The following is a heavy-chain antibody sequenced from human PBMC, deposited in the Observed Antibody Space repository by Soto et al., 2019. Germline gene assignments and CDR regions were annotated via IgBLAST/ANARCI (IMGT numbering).Heavy chain of an antibody. D-gene: IGHD1-26*01. Sequence: SETLSLTCAVYGGSFSGYYWSWIRQPPGKGREWNGEINRSGSTNYNPSLKSRVTISVDTSKNQFSLKLSSVTAADTAVYYCASLATIRVGATTDYYYGMDVWGQGATVTVSS. V-gene: IGHV4-34*01. CDR1: GGSFSGYY. CDR3: ASLATIRVGATTDYYYGMDV. J-gene: IGHJ6*02. CDR2: INRSGST.